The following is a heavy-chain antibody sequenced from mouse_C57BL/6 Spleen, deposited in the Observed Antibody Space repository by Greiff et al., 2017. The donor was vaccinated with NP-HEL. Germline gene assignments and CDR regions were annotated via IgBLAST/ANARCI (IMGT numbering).Heavy chain of an antibody. CDR1: GFTFSSYG. CDR3: ARRGLEDYFDY. CDR2: ISSGGSYT. V-gene: IGHV5-6*02. J-gene: IGHJ2*01. D-gene: IGHD2-13*01. Sequence: EVKLVESGGDLVKPGGSLKLSCAASGFTFSSYGMSWVRQTPDKRLEWVATISSGGSYTYYPDSVKGRFTISRDNAKNTLYLQMSSLKSEDTAMYYCARRGLEDYFDYWGQGTTLTVSS.